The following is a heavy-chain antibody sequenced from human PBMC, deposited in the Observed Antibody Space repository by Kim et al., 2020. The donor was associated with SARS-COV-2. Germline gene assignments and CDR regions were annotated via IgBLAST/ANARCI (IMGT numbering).Heavy chain of an antibody. J-gene: IGHJ6*02. CDR1: GFTFSDYY. Sequence: GGSLRLSCAASGFTFSDYYMSWIRQAPGKGLEWVSYISSSGSTIYYADSVKVRFTISRDNAKNSLYLQMNSLRAEDTAVYYCARESYYYYYGMDVWGQGTTVTVSS. CDR3: ARESYYYYYGMDV. V-gene: IGHV3-11*01. CDR2: ISSSGSTI.